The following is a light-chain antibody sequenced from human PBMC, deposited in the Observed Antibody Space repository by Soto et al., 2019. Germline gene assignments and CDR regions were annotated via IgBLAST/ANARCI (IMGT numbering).Light chain of an antibody. J-gene: IGKJ1*01. Sequence: DIQMTQSPSTLSSSMGDRVTITCRASQSIGVWLAWYQQKPGRAPKLLIYDASTLQRGVPSRFSGSGSGTEFTLNISSLQPEDFATYYCQQYDISSGTFGEGTKVDI. CDR3: QQYDISSGT. CDR2: DAS. CDR1: QSIGVW. V-gene: IGKV1-5*01.